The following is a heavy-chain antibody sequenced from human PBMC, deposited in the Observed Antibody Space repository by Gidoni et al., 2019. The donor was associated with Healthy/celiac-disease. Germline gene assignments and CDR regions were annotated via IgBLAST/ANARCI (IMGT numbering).Heavy chain of an antibody. CDR3: ARFLTTGTPGAFDI. CDR1: GGSSSSYY. V-gene: IGHV4-59*08. CDR2: IYYSGST. Sequence: QVQLQESGPGLVKPSETLSLTCTVSGGSSSSYYWSWIRQPPGKGLEWIGYIYYSGSTNYNPSLKSRVTISVDTSKNQFALKLSSVTSADTAVYYCARFLTTGTPGAFDIWGQGTMVTVSS. D-gene: IGHD1-1*01. J-gene: IGHJ3*02.